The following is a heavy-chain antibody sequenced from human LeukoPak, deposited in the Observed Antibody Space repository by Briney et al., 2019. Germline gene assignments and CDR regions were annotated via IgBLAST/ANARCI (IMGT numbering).Heavy chain of an antibody. D-gene: IGHD6-13*01. CDR3: ARGGATQYSSSWYNWFDP. CDR2: ISAYNGNT. V-gene: IGHV1-18*01. Sequence: GASVKVSCKASGYTFTSYGISWVRQAPGQELERMGWISAYNGNTNYAQKLQGRVTMTTDTSTSTAYMELRSLRSDDTAVYYCARGGATQYSSSWYNWFDPWGQGTLVTVSS. J-gene: IGHJ5*02. CDR1: GYTFTSYG.